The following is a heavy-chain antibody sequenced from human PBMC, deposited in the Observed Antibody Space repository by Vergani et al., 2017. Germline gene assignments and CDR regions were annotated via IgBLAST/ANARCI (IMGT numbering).Heavy chain of an antibody. Sequence: EVQLVESGGGVVQPGGSLRLSCAASGFTFDDYAMHWVRQAPGKGLEWVSLISGDGGSTYYADSVKGRFTISRDNSKNSLYLQMNSLRTEDTALYYCAKEIREMGFLEGVGDMDVWGKGTTVTVSS. CDR2: ISGDGGST. D-gene: IGHD3-3*01. CDR1: GFTFDDYA. J-gene: IGHJ6*03. CDR3: AKEIREMGFLEGVGDMDV. V-gene: IGHV3-43*02.